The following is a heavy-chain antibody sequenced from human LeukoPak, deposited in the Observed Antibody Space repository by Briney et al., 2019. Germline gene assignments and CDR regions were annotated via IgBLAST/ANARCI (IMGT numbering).Heavy chain of an antibody. CDR3: VKDLSGSYSFDY. CDR2: ISTDGGST. Sequence: PGGSLRLSCSASGFTFSSYAMNWVRQAPGKGLEYVSGISTDGGSTSYADSLKGRFTISRDNSKNTLYLQMSSLRPEDTAVYYCVKDLSGSYSFDYWGQGTLVTVSS. CDR1: GFTFSSYA. D-gene: IGHD1-26*01. J-gene: IGHJ4*02. V-gene: IGHV3-64D*09.